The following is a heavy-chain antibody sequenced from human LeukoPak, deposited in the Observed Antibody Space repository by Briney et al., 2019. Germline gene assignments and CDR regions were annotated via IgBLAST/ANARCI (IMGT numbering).Heavy chain of an antibody. J-gene: IGHJ2*01. CDR1: GYPFGSYG. D-gene: IGHD2-15*01. Sequence: ASVKVSCKASGYPFGSYGISWVRQAPGQGLEWMGWNSGYKGNTKYAQKFLGRVTMTTDTSTSTAYMELRSLRSDDTAVYYCARDHGGKVDRYFDLWGRGTLVTVSS. V-gene: IGHV1-18*01. CDR3: ARDHGGKVDRYFDL. CDR2: NSGYKGNT.